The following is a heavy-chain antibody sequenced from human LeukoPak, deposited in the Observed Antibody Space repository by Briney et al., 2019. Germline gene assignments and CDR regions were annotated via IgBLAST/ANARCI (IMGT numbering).Heavy chain of an antibody. CDR1: GGTFSSYA. CDR2: IIPIFGTA. V-gene: IGHV1-69*13. J-gene: IGHJ4*02. D-gene: IGHD5-12*01. Sequence: AASVKVSCKASGGTFSSYAISWVRQAPGQGLEWMGGIIPIFGTANYAQKFQGRVTITADESTSTAYMELSSLRSEDTAVYYCARAGYSGYDPHYWGQGTLVTVSS. CDR3: ARAGYSGYDPHY.